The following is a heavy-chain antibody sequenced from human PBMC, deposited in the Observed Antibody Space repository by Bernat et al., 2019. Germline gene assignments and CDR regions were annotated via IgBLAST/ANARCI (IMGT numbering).Heavy chain of an antibody. CDR3: AGHAVRYSLYYFDY. J-gene: IGHJ4*02. D-gene: IGHD1-14*01. CDR2: IYYSGRT. V-gene: IGHV4-39*01. Sequence: QLQLQESGPGLVKPSETLSLTCTVSGGSISSSSYYWGWIRQPPGKGLEWIGGIYYSGRTYYNPSLKSRVTISVDTSKSQFSLKLSSVTAADTAVYDCAGHAVRYSLYYFDYWGQGTLVTVSS. CDR1: GGSISSSSYY.